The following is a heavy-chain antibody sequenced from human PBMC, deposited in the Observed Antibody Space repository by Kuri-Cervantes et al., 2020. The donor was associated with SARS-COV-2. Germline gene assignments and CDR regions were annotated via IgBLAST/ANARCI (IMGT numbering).Heavy chain of an antibody. CDR2: IWYDGSNK. CDR3: ARAQQWLEPNFDY. CDR1: GFTFSSYG. D-gene: IGHD6-19*01. Sequence: LSLTCAASGFTFSSYGMHWVRQAPGKGLEWVAVIWYDGSNKYYADSVKGRFTISRDNSKNTLYLQMNSLRAEDTAVYYCARAQQWLEPNFDYWGQGTLVTDSS. J-gene: IGHJ4*02. V-gene: IGHV3-33*01.